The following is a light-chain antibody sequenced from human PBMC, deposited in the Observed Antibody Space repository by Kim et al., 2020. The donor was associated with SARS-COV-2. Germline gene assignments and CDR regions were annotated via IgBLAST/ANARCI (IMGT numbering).Light chain of an antibody. CDR2: DVK. CDR1: SSDVGGYDY. CDR3: ASYTSSRTWV. Sequence: QSALTQPASVSGSPGQSITISCTGTSSDVGGYDYVSWYQHLPGKAPKLMIHDVKKRPSGVSNRFSGSKSGNTASLTISGLQTVDEAHYYCASYTSSRTWVFGGGTKLTVL. V-gene: IGLV2-14*03. J-gene: IGLJ3*02.